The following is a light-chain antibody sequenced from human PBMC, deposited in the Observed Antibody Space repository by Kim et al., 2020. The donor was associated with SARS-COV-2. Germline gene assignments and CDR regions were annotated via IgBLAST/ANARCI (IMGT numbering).Light chain of an antibody. CDR3: QQYTNWPPYT. V-gene: IGKV3-15*01. Sequence: VSPGERATRSCRASQSITRNLAWYQQKPGQAPRLLMYDASTRATGIPARFSGSGSGTEFTLTISSLKSEDFAVYYCQQYTNWPPYTFGQGTKLEI. CDR2: DAS. CDR1: QSITRN. J-gene: IGKJ2*01.